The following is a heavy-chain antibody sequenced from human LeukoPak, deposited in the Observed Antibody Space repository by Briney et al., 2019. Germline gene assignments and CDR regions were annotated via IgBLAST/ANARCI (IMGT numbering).Heavy chain of an antibody. CDR1: GGSFTDHY. CDR3: ARHSSGWFRDAFDI. J-gene: IGHJ3*02. Sequence: SETLSLTCAVYGGSFTDHYWSWIRQPPGKGLEWIGEINHSGSTNYNPSLKSRVTISVDTSKNQFSLKLSSVTAADTAVYYCARHSSGWFRDAFDIWGQGTMVTVSS. CDR2: INHSGST. D-gene: IGHD6-19*01. V-gene: IGHV4-34*01.